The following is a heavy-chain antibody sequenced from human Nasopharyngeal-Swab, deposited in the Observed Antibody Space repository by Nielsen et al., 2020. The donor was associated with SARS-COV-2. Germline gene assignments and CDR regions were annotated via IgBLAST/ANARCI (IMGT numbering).Heavy chain of an antibody. J-gene: IGHJ4*02. CDR2: ISSNGGST. Sequence: GGSLRLSCSASGSTFSSYAMHWVRQAPGKGLEYVSAISSNGGSTYYADSVKGRFTISRDNSKNTLYLQMSSLRAEDTAVYYCVKDSSSWLDYFDYWGQGTLVTVSS. V-gene: IGHV3-64D*06. CDR3: VKDSSSWLDYFDY. D-gene: IGHD6-13*01. CDR1: GSTFSSYA.